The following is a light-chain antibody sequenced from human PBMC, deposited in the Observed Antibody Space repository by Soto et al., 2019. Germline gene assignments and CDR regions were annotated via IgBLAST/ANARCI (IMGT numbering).Light chain of an antibody. CDR1: QSISSY. V-gene: IGKV1-39*01. CDR3: QQANSFRLT. Sequence: DIQMTQSPSSLSASVGDRVTITCRASQSISSYLNWYQQKPGKAPKLLIYAASSLQSGVPSRFSGSGSGTDFTLTISSLQPEDFATYYCQQANSFRLTFGGGTTGDIK. J-gene: IGKJ4*01. CDR2: AAS.